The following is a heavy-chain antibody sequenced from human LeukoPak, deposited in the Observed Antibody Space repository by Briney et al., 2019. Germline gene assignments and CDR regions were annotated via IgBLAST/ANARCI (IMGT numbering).Heavy chain of an antibody. CDR3: ARDPDYGMVPDAFDI. CDR1: GFTFSSYA. CDR2: ISGSGGST. V-gene: IGHV3-23*01. J-gene: IGHJ3*02. Sequence: GGSLRLSCAASGFTFSSYAMSWVRQAPGKGLEWVSAISGSGGSTYYADSAKGRFTISRDNAKNSLYLQMNSLRAEDTAVYYCARDPDYGMVPDAFDIWGQGTMVTVSS. D-gene: IGHD4-17*01.